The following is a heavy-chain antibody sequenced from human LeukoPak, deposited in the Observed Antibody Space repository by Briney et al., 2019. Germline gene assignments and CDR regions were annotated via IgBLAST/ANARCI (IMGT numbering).Heavy chain of an antibody. CDR2: IYYSGST. V-gene: IGHV4-59*08. J-gene: IGHJ6*02. D-gene: IGHD1-26*01. CDR1: GGSISSYY. CDR3: ARRGVVGTPLYGMDV. Sequence: SETLSLTCTVSGGSISSYYWSWIRQPPGKGLEWIGYIYYSGSTNYNPPLKSRVTISVDTSKNQFSLKLSSVTAADTAVYYCARRGVVGTPLYGMDVWGQGTTVTVSS.